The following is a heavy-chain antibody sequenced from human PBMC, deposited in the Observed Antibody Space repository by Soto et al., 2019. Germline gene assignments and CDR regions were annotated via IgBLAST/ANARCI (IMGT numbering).Heavy chain of an antibody. J-gene: IGHJ5*02. D-gene: IGHD4-17*01. CDR1: GYTFTSYD. CDR2: MNPNSGNT. Sequence: QVQLVQSGAEVKKPGASVKVSCKASGYTFTSYDINWVRQATGQGLEWMGWMNPNSGNTGYAQKFQGRVTMTRNTSISTAYMELSSLRSEDTAVYYCARERLYGGNAGCWFDPWGQGTLVTVTS. CDR3: ARERLYGGNAGCWFDP. V-gene: IGHV1-8*01.